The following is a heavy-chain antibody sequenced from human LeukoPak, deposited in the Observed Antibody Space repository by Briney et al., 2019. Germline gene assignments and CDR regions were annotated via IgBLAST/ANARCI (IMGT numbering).Heavy chain of an antibody. CDR1: GFTFSSYA. CDR2: IYSGGST. Sequence: GGSLRLSCAASGFTFSSYAMSWVRQAPGKGLEWVSVIYSGGSTYYADSVKGRFTISRDNSKNTLYLQMNSLRAEDTAVYYCAREEYYYDSSGYQGYFQHWGQGTLVTVSS. D-gene: IGHD3-22*01. CDR3: AREEYYYDSSGYQGYFQH. V-gene: IGHV3-53*01. J-gene: IGHJ1*01.